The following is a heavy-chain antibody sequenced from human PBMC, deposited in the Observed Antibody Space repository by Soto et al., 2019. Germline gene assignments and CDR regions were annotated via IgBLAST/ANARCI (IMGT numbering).Heavy chain of an antibody. CDR3: ARAEGGIFDY. V-gene: IGHV4-30-2*01. J-gene: IGHJ4*02. Sequence: TLSLTCDVSGDTISTGGYTWAWIRQPPGEALEWIGYTYHGESTYYNPSLKSRATISVDRSKNQFSLKLSSVTAADTAVYYCARAEGGIFDYWGQGTLVTVSS. CDR1: GDTISTGGYT. CDR2: TYHGEST.